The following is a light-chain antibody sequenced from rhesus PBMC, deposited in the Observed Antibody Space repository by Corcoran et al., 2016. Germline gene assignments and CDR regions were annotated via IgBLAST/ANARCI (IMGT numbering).Light chain of an antibody. CDR3: CPYTNSSTFI. CDR1: SSDIGGYNS. CDR2: GVS. Sequence: QSAPTQPPSVSGSPGESVTISCTGTSSDIGGYNSVSWYQQHPGNAPKLMIYGVSNRPSGVSDRFSGSKSGNTASLTISWLQAGDEADYYCCPYTNSSTFILGAGTRLTVL. J-gene: IGLJ1*01. V-gene: IGLV2S7*01.